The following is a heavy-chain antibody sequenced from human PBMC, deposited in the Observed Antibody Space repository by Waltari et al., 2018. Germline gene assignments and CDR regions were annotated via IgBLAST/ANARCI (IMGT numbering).Heavy chain of an antibody. J-gene: IGHJ4*02. CDR2: IKQDGSEK. Sequence: EVQLVESGGGLVQPGGSLRLSCAASGFTFSSYWMSWVRQAPGKGLEWVANIKQDGSEKDYGDSVKGRFTISRDNAKNSLYLQMNSLRAEDTAVYYCARGAGRRMYYYDSSGYHFDYWGQGTLVTVSS. V-gene: IGHV3-7*01. CDR3: ARGAGRRMYYYDSSGYHFDY. D-gene: IGHD3-22*01. CDR1: GFTFSSYW.